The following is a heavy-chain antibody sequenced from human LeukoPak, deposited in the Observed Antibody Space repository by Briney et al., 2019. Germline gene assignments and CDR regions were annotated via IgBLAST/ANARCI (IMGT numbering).Heavy chain of an antibody. Sequence: GGSLRLSCAASGFAFDTHAMSWVRQAPGKGLEWVSAISGSGDRTHYADSVKGRFTISRDNSKNTLYLQLHSLRAEGTAIYYCAKDRQKWQWLVMYYFDSWGQGTLVTVSS. CDR3: AKDRQKWQWLVMYYFDS. V-gene: IGHV3-23*01. J-gene: IGHJ4*02. CDR1: GFAFDTHA. D-gene: IGHD6-19*01. CDR2: ISGSGDRT.